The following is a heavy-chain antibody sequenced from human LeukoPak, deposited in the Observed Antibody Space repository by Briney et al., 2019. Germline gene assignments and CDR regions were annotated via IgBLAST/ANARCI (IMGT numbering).Heavy chain of an antibody. D-gene: IGHD5-18*01. J-gene: IGHJ4*02. CDR1: GFTFSSYW. CDR2: INSDGSST. V-gene: IGHV3-74*01. CDR3: ARDRGQLWPVHFDY. Sequence: PGGSLRLSCAASGFTFSSYWMHWVRQAPGKGLVWVSRINSDGSSTSYADSVKGRFTISRDNAKNTLYLRMNSLRAEDTAVYYCARDRGQLWPVHFDYWGQGTLVTVSS.